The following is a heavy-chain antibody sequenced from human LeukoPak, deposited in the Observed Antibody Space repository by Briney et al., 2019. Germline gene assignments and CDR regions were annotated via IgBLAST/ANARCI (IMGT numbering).Heavy chain of an antibody. D-gene: IGHD6-19*01. V-gene: IGHV3-9*01. Sequence: PGRSLRLSCAASGFTFDDYAMHWVRQAPGKGLEWVSGISWNSGSIGYADSVKGRFTISRDNAKNSLYLQMNSLRAEDTALYYCAKDIGAVVADAIDYWGQGTLVTVSS. J-gene: IGHJ4*02. CDR1: GFTFDDYA. CDR2: ISWNSGSI. CDR3: AKDIGAVVADAIDY.